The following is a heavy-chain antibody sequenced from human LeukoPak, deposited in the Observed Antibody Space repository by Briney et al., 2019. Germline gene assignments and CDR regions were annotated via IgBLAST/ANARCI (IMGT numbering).Heavy chain of an antibody. CDR3: ARGRTTGELDF. CDR2: INPVFHTL. J-gene: IGHJ4*02. V-gene: IGHV1-69*05. D-gene: IGHD4-11*01. CDR1: GGSFISYA. Sequence: SVKVSCKASGGSFISYAITWVRQAPRQGLEWMGGINPVFHTLIYAQRLQDRVTFSTDESTSTAYMELSSLRSEDTAVYYCARGRTTGELDFWGQGTLVTVSS.